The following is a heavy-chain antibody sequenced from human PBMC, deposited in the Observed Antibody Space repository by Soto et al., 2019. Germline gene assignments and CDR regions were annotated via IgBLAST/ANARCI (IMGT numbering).Heavy chain of an antibody. CDR2: IYYSGST. CDR3: ERNSNRNYGLYFFDY. D-gene: IGHD4-4*01. Sequence: SQTNSLRWTVSDGSVRSYYWSWIRKYPGKGLEWIGYIYYSGSTKYKPSLKSRVTISLDTSKNQFSLKVSSAAAADTAVYYCERNSNRNYGLYFFDYWGLGALVTVSS. CDR1: DGSVRSYY. J-gene: IGHJ4*02. V-gene: IGHV4-59*08.